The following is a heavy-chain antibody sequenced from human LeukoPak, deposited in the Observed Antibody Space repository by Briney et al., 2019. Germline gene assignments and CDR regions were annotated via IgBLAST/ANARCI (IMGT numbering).Heavy chain of an antibody. CDR3: AKDLGGLRSNPGAFDI. Sequence: SGGSLRLSCAASGFTFSSYAMSWVRQAPGKGLEWVSAIWSSSGNTYYADSVTGRFTISRDNSKNTLYLQMHSLRADDTAVYYCAKDLGGLRSNPGAFDIWGQGTMVTVSS. CDR2: IWSSSGNT. V-gene: IGHV3-23*01. CDR1: GFTFSSYA. J-gene: IGHJ3*02. D-gene: IGHD4-17*01.